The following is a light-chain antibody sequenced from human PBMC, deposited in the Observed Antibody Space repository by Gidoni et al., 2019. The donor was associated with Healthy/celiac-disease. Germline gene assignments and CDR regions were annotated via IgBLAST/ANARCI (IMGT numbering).Light chain of an antibody. J-gene: IGKJ4*01. CDR2: DAS. CDR3: QQYDNLPC. CDR1: QDISNY. V-gene: IGKV1-33*01. Sequence: DIQRTQSPSSLSASVGDRVTITCQASQDISNYVNWYQQKPGKAPKLLIYDASNLETGVPSRFSGSGSGTDFTFTISSLQPEDIATYYCQQYDNLPCFGGGTKVEIK.